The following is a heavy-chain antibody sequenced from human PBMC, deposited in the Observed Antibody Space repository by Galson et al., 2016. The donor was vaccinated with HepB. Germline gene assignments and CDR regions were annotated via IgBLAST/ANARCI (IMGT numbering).Heavy chain of an antibody. CDR1: GYTFADYY. V-gene: IGHV1-2*02. Sequence: SVKVSCKASGYTFADYYIHWVRQAPGQGLEWMGWIKPKSGDTNYAQKFQGRVNMTRDASIGTAYMDLRRLRPADTAVYYCAFQDYDILSAYYTYWFDSWGQGTLLTVSS. CDR2: IKPKSGDT. CDR3: AFQDYDILSAYYTYWFDS. J-gene: IGHJ5*01. D-gene: IGHD3-9*01.